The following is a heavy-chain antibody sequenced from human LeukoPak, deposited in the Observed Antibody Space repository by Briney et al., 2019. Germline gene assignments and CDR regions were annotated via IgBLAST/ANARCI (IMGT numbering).Heavy chain of an antibody. D-gene: IGHD6-19*01. Sequence: GGSLRLSCAASGFTFSSYGMHWVHQAPGKGLEWVAFIRYDGSNKYYADSVKGRFTISRDNSKNTLYLQMNSLRAEDTAVYYCAKDRVAATTSNYYYYYYMDVWGKGTTVTVSS. CDR2: IRYDGSNK. CDR3: AKDRVAATTSNYYYYYYMDV. V-gene: IGHV3-30*02. J-gene: IGHJ6*03. CDR1: GFTFSSYG.